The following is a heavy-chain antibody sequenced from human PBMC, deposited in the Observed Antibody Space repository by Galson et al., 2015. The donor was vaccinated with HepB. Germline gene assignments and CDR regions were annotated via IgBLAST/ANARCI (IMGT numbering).Heavy chain of an antibody. Sequence: SVKVSCKASGGTFSSYAISWVRQAPGQGLEWMGGIIPIFGIANYAQKFQGRVTITADESTSTAYMELSSLRSEDTAVYYCARGAYYYDSSGYGVHWYFDLWGRGTLVTVSS. CDR2: IIPIFGIA. J-gene: IGHJ2*01. V-gene: IGHV1-69*13. D-gene: IGHD3-22*01. CDR1: GGTFSSYA. CDR3: ARGAYYYDSSGYGVHWYFDL.